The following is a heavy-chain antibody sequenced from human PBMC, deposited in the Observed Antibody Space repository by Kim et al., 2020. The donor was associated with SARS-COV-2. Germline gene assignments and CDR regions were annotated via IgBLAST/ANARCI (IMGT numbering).Heavy chain of an antibody. J-gene: IGHJ4*02. CDR2: IYYSGTT. CDR1: GDSISGSSYY. CDR3: AKGLN. Sequence: SETLSLTCTVSGDSISGSSYYWGWIRQPPGKGLEWIGNIYYSGTTNYNPSLKSRVTISIDTSKNQFSLKPSSVTAADTAVYYGAKGLNSGQGTLVTVSS. V-gene: IGHV4-39*01.